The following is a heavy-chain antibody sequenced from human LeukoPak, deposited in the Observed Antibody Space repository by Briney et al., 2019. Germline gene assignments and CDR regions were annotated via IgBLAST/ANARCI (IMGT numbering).Heavy chain of an antibody. CDR3: ALHSCSALFDY. V-gene: IGHV4-34*01. Sequence: SETLSLTCAVYGGSFSGYYWSWIRQPPGKGLEWLGEINHSGSTNYNPSLKTRVPIPVETPKNHFSLNLSSVTAADTAVYYCALHSCSALFDYWGQGTLVTVSS. D-gene: IGHD6-6*01. J-gene: IGHJ4*02. CDR1: GGSFSGYY. CDR2: INHSGST.